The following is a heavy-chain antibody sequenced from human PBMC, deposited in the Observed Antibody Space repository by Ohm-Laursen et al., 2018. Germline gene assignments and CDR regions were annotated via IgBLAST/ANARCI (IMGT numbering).Heavy chain of an antibody. CDR2: IKQDESEK. CDR1: GFTFSSYW. Sequence: SLRLSCTASGFTFSSYWMSWVRQAPGKGLEWVANIKQDESEKYYVDSVKGRFTISRDNAKNSLYLQMNSLRAEDTAVYYCARDSPGSVYYYGMDVWGQGTTVTVSS. J-gene: IGHJ6*02. V-gene: IGHV3-7*01. CDR3: ARDSPGSVYYYGMDV.